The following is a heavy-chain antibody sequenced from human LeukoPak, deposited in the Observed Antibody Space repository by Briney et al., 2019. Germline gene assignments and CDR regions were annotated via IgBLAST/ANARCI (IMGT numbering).Heavy chain of an antibody. CDR1: GYTFTSYY. CDR2: INPSGGST. J-gene: IGHJ3*02. V-gene: IGHV1-46*01. Sequence: ASVKVSCKASGYTFTSYYMHWVRQAPGQGLEWMGIINPSGGSTSYAQKFQGRVTMTRDTSTSTAYMELRSLRSDDTAVYYCARDVAGEGSGPHDACDIWGQGTMVTVSS. D-gene: IGHD3-3*01. CDR3: ARDVAGEGSGPHDACDI.